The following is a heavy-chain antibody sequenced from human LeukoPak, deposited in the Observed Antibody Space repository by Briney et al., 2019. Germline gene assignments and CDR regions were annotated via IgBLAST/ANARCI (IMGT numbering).Heavy chain of an antibody. CDR3: ARGDQITMVRGVTPFDY. Sequence: GGSLRLSCAASGFTFSSYWMSWVRQAPGKGLEWVANIKQDGSEKYYVDSVKGRFTISRDNAKNSLYLQMNSLRAEDTAVYCCARGDQITMVRGVTPFDYWGQGTLVTVSS. CDR2: IKQDGSEK. D-gene: IGHD3-10*01. V-gene: IGHV3-7*01. CDR1: GFTFSSYW. J-gene: IGHJ4*02.